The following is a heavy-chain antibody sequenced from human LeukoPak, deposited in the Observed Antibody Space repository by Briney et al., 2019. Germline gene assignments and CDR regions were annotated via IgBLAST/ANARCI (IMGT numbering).Heavy chain of an antibody. D-gene: IGHD3-22*01. CDR3: ARYNKSGLGYDH. J-gene: IGHJ4*02. CDR2: INSAGDST. Sequence: GGSLRLSCAASGFTFSSYSMNWVRQAPGGGLVWVSCINSAGDSTRSADSVKGRFTISRDNAKNTLYLQMNSLRAEDTAVYYCARYNKSGLGYDHWGQGTLVTVSS. V-gene: IGHV3-74*01. CDR1: GFTFSSYS.